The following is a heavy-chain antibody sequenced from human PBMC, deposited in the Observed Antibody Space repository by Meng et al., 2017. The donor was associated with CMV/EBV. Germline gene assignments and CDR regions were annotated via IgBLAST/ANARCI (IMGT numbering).Heavy chain of an antibody. CDR3: AKDDYHLLYRYAYYYYGKDV. CDR1: GFTFSSYG. CDR2: IRYDGSNK. Sequence: GESLKISCAASGFTFSSYGMHWVRQAPGKGLEWVAFIRYDGSNKYYADSVKGRFTISRDNSKNTLYLQMNSLRAEDTAVYYCAKDDYHLLYRYAYYYYGKDVWGQGTMVTVSS. V-gene: IGHV3-30*02. J-gene: IGHJ6*02. D-gene: IGHD2-2*02.